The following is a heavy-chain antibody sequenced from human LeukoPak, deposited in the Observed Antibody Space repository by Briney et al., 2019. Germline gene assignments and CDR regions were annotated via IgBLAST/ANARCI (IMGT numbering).Heavy chain of an antibody. CDR3: ARDSGWYRGYYYYGMDV. Sequence: GGSLRLSCTASGFTFSDYYMNWIRQAPGKGLEWVSYISSSGTTIYYADSVKGRFTISRDNAKNSLYLQMNSLRAEDTAVYYCARDSGWYRGYYYYGMDVWGQGTTVTVSS. CDR1: GFTFSDYY. J-gene: IGHJ6*02. V-gene: IGHV3-11*01. D-gene: IGHD6-19*01. CDR2: ISSSGTTI.